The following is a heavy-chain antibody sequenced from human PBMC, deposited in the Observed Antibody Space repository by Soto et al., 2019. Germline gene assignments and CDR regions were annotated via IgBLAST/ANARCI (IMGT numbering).Heavy chain of an antibody. CDR2: VSYVGSKT. CDR3: ARWVGGSMYDNSGKYDS. Sequence: QVQLVESGGGVVQPGRSLRLTCAASGFTFSSNGMHWVRQAPGKGLEWVALVSYVGSKTYYADSVRGRFTISRDNSENTLYLQMNSLRAEDTAVYYCARWVGGSMYDNSGKYDSWGQGTLVTVSS. V-gene: IGHV3-30*03. D-gene: IGHD3-22*01. CDR1: GFTFSSNG. J-gene: IGHJ5*01.